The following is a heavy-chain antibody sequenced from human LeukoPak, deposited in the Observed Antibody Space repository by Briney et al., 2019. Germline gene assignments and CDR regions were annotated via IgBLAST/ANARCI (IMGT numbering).Heavy chain of an antibody. CDR2: IYYSGST. D-gene: IGHD3-9*01. V-gene: IGHV4-59*01. Sequence: SETLSLTCTVSGGSISSYYWSWIRQPPGKGLEWIGYIYYSGSTKYNPSFKSRVTISVDTSKNQFSLKLISVTAADTAVYYCATVVRDDILTGYYIDCWGQGTLVTVSS. J-gene: IGHJ4*02. CDR1: GGSISSYY. CDR3: ATVVRDDILTGYYIDC.